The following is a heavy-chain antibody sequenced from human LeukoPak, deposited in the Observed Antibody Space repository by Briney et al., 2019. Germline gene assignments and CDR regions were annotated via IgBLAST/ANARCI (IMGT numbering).Heavy chain of an antibody. CDR1: GYSFTTYW. CDR2: IDPTDSYT. D-gene: IGHD1-26*01. Sequence: GEPLRISCKGSGYSFTTYWISWVRQMPGKGLEWMGRIDPTDSYTNYSPSFQGHVTISADRSISTAYLQWSSLKASDTAMYYCARHYGSYSTTDYWGQGTLVTVSS. J-gene: IGHJ4*02. CDR3: ARHYGSYSTTDY. V-gene: IGHV5-10-1*01.